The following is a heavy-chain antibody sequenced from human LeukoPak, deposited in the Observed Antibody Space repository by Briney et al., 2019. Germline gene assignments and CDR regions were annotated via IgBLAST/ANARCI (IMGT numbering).Heavy chain of an antibody. CDR1: GGSFSGYY. Sequence: KASETLSLTCAVYGGSFSGYYWSWIRQPPGKGLEWIGEINHSGSTNYNPSLKSRVTISVDTSKNQFSLKLSSVTAADTAVYYCARAAYDYVWGSSNAGYMDVWGRGTTVTISS. D-gene: IGHD3-16*01. V-gene: IGHV4-34*01. J-gene: IGHJ6*03. CDR2: INHSGST. CDR3: ARAAYDYVWGSSNAGYMDV.